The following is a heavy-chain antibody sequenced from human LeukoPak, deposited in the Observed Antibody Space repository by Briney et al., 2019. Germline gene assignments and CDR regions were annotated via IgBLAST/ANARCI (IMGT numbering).Heavy chain of an antibody. Sequence: GGSLRLSCAASGFTFSTYTMNWVRQAPGKGLEWVSSIGSSVSYTYYADSVKGRFTISRDNAKNSLFLQMNSLRAEDTAVYYCARDLGRSGYYTVDAFDLWGQGTLVTVSS. CDR3: ARDLGRSGYYTVDAFDL. V-gene: IGHV3-21*01. CDR1: GFTFSTYT. J-gene: IGHJ3*01. CDR2: IGSSVSYT. D-gene: IGHD3-22*01.